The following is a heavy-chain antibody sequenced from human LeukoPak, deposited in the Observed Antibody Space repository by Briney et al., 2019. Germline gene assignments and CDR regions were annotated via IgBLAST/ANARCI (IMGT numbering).Heavy chain of an antibody. CDR1: GGTFSSYA. D-gene: IGHD4-11*01. Sequence: ASVMVSCKASGGTFSSYAISWVRQAPGQGLEWMGGIIPIFGTANYAQKFQGRVTITADESTSTAYMELSSLRSEDTAVYYCARGGRPTTVTSQTYYYMDVWGKGTTVTVSS. CDR3: ARGGRPTTVTSQTYYYMDV. V-gene: IGHV1-69*13. J-gene: IGHJ6*03. CDR2: IIPIFGTA.